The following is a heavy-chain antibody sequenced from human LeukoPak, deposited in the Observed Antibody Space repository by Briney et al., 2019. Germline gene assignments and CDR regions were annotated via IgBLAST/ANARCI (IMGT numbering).Heavy chain of an antibody. CDR2: ISGSGGST. Sequence: PGGTLRLSCAASGCTFSSYAMSWVRQAPGKGLEWVSAISGSGGSTYYADFVKGRFTTSRANSKNSLYLQMNSLRAEDTAVYYCAKVITMIVVVSYFDYWGQGTLVTVSS. CDR1: GCTFSSYA. V-gene: IGHV3-23*01. J-gene: IGHJ4*02. CDR3: AKVITMIVVVSYFDY. D-gene: IGHD3-22*01.